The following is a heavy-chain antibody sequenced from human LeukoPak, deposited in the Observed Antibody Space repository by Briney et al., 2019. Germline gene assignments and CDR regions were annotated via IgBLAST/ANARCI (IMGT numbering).Heavy chain of an antibody. CDR3: ARGGEDIVVVPAAILDP. D-gene: IGHD2-2*01. CDR1: GYTFTSYY. Sequence: GASVKVSCKASGYTFTSYYMHWVRQAPGQGLEWMGIINPSGGSTSYAQKFQGRVTMTRDTSTSTVYMELSSPRSEDTAVYYCARGGEDIVVVPAAILDPWDQGTLVTVSS. CDR2: INPSGGST. J-gene: IGHJ5*02. V-gene: IGHV1-46*01.